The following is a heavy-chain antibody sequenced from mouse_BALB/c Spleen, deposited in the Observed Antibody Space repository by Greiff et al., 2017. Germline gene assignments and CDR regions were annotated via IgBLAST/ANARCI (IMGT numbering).Heavy chain of an antibody. Sequence: VQLQQPGAELVKPGASVKLSCKASGYTFTSYWMHWVKQRPGQGLEWIGEINPSNGRTNYNEKFKSKATLTVDKSSSTAYMQLSSLTSEDSAVYYCARKGLYYFDYWGQGTTLTVSS. CDR1: GYTFTSYW. CDR2: INPSNGRT. V-gene: IGHV1S81*02. J-gene: IGHJ2*01. CDR3: ARKGLYYFDY. D-gene: IGHD6-2*01.